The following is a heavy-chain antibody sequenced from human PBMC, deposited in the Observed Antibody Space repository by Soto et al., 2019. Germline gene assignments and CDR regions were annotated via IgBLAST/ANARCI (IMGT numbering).Heavy chain of an antibody. Sequence: EVQLVESGGGLVQPGGSLRLSCTASGFTFSDSWMTWVRQAPGKGLEWVARIKPDESEKKYVDSVKGPFYISRDNAKNSMYLQMDSLRGEDTAVYYCVRGGSNYASWGQGTLVTVSS. D-gene: IGHD4-4*01. CDR3: VRGGSNYAS. J-gene: IGHJ5*02. CDR2: IKPDESEK. CDR1: GFTFSDSW. V-gene: IGHV3-7*01.